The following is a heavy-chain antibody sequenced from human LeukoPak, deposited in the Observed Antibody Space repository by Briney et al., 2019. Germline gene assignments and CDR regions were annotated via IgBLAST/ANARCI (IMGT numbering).Heavy chain of an antibody. CDR1: GFTFDDYA. V-gene: IGHV3-43D*03. Sequence: GGSLRLSCAASGFTFDDYAMHWVRQAPGKGLEWVSLISWDGGSTYYADSVKGRFTISRDNSKNSLYLQMNSLRAEDTALYYCAREIEEWDAFDIWGQGTMVTVSS. CDR3: AREIEEWDAFDI. D-gene: IGHD3-3*01. J-gene: IGHJ3*02. CDR2: ISWDGGST.